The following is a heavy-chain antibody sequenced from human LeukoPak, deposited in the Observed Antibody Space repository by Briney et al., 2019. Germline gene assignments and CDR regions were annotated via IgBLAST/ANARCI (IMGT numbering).Heavy chain of an antibody. V-gene: IGHV3-74*01. D-gene: IGHD1-26*01. CDR1: GFTFSSYW. CDR3: ASSYRGRYRAFDS. J-gene: IGHJ3*02. CDR2: VNSDGYST. Sequence: PGGSLRLSCAASGFTFSSYWMHWVRQVPGRELVWVSRVNSDGYSTSYADSVKGRFTISRDNAKNTLYLQMNSLRAEDTAVYYCASSYRGRYRAFDSWGQGTMVTVSS.